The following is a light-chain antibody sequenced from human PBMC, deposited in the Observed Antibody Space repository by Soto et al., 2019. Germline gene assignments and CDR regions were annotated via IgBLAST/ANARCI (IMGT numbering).Light chain of an antibody. J-gene: IGKJ4*01. Sequence: EIVLTQSPGTLSLSPGERATLSCRASQSVSSSYLAWYQQEPGQAPRLLIYGASSRATGIPDRFGGSGSGTDFTLTISRLEPEDFAVYYCQQYGSSLITFGGGTKVDIK. V-gene: IGKV3-20*01. CDR3: QQYGSSLIT. CDR2: GAS. CDR1: QSVSSSY.